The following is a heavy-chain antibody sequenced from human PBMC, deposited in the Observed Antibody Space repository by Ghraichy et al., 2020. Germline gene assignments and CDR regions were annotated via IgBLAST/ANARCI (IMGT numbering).Heavy chain of an antibody. Sequence: SETLSLTCTVSGGSVSSGSYYWSWIRQPPGKGLEWIGYIYYSGSTNYNPSLKSRVTISVDTSKNQFSLKLSSVTAADTAVYYCVDGVAFDIWGQGTMVTVSS. J-gene: IGHJ3*02. CDR1: GGSVSSGSYY. CDR3: VDGVAFDI. D-gene: IGHD4-17*01. V-gene: IGHV4-61*01. CDR2: IYYSGST.